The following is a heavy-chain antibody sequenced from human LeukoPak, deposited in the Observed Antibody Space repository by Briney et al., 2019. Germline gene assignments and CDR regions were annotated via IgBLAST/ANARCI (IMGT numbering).Heavy chain of an antibody. Sequence: GGSLRLSCAASGFTFSNSWMSWVRQAPGKGLEWVANIKVDGSEKYYVDSVKGRFTISRDSAKSSLYLQMNSLTAEDTAVYYCARAYSSPNWFDPWGQGTLVTVSS. CDR1: GFTFSNSW. V-gene: IGHV3-7*04. CDR2: IKVDGSEK. D-gene: IGHD6-13*01. J-gene: IGHJ5*02. CDR3: ARAYSSPNWFDP.